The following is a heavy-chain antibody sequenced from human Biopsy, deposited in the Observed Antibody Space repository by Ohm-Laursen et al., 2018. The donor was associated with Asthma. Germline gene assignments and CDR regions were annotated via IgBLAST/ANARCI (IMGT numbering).Heavy chain of an antibody. CDR3: ASLKYDTGGIASRYYFDF. V-gene: IGHV4-39*02. CDR2: VYYRGST. CDR1: GGSISSSTYY. D-gene: IGHD2-8*02. J-gene: IGHJ4*01. Sequence: GTLSLTCTVSGGSISSSTYYWGWIRQPPGKGLEWIGSVYYRGSTYYNPSLKSRVTISVDTSKSHFSLTLSSVTAADTAVYFCASLKYDTGGIASRYYFDFWGRGTLVTASS.